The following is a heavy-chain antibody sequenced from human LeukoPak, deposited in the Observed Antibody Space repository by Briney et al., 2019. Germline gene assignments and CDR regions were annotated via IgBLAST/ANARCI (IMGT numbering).Heavy chain of an antibody. CDR3: ARGPYPSGYYPPYFDY. D-gene: IGHD3-22*01. J-gene: IGHJ4*02. Sequence: ASVKVSCKASGYSFTDYYMHWVRQAPGQGLEWMGWISAYNGNTNYAQKLQGRVTVTTDTSTSTAYMELRSLRSDDTAVYYCARGPYPSGYYPPYFDYWGQGTLVTVSS. CDR1: GYSFTDYY. V-gene: IGHV1-18*04. CDR2: ISAYNGNT.